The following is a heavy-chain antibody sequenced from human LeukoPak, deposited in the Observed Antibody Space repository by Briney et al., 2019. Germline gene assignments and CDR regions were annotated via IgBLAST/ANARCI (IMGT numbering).Heavy chain of an antibody. Sequence: PGGSLRLSCAASGFTFSSYWMHWVRRAPGKGLVWVSRINSDGSSTSYADSVKGRFTISRDNAKNTLYLQMNSLRAEDTAVYYCARAGLGSYLTLRLFIGNFFDYWGQGTLVTVSS. V-gene: IGHV3-74*01. D-gene: IGHD1-26*01. CDR1: GFTFSSYW. CDR3: ARAGLGSYLTLRLFIGNFFDY. J-gene: IGHJ4*02. CDR2: INSDGSST.